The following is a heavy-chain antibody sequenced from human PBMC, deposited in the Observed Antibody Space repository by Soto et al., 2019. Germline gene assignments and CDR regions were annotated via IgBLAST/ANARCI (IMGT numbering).Heavy chain of an antibody. CDR1: GASINSDGYY. CDR2: IHYRGGAPYNP. V-gene: IGHV4-31*03. CDR3: VRVPAYCQDSIGYRAFHP. D-gene: IGHD2-21*01. J-gene: IGHJ5*02. Sequence: TLSLTCTLSGASINSDGYYWPWIRQHPAKGLQWLGDIHYRGGAPYNPSYNPAREGRIAISVDTTKRLFSLKLSSVSAEATAVYYCVRVPAYCQDSIGYRAFHPWVQGTLVAVSS.